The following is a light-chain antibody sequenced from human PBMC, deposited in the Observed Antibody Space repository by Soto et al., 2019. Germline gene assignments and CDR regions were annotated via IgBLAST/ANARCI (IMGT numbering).Light chain of an antibody. V-gene: IGLV2-14*01. CDR1: SSDVGGYNY. CDR2: DVS. J-gene: IGLJ2*01. Sequence: QSALTQPASVSGSPGQSITISCTGTSSDVGGYNYVSWYQQYPGKAPKLMIYDVSNRPSGVSNRFSGSKSGNTASLTISGLQAEDEADYYCSSYTSNDIVVFGGGTKRTVL. CDR3: SSYTSNDIVV.